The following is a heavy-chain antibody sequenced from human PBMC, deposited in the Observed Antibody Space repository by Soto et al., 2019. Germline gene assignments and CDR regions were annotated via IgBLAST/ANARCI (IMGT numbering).Heavy chain of an antibody. CDR2: IGPESGAT. CDR1: GYTFTGHY. D-gene: IGHD1-26*01. J-gene: IGHJ4*02. V-gene: IGHV1-2*02. CDR3: GRGRSGQIVVFY. Sequence: ASVKVSCKASGYTFTGHYIHWVRQAPEQGPEWMGEIGPESGATRYAQRFQGRVTMTMDMSITTVYMGLNNLSPDDTAVYYCGRGRSGQIVVFYWGQGTPVTVSS.